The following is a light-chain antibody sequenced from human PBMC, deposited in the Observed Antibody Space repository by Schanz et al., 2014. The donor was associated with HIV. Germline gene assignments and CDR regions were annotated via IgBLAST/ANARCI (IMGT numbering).Light chain of an antibody. CDR1: QSVDSSS. CDR3: QQYGRTPWT. J-gene: IGKJ1*01. Sequence: EIFLTQFPGTLSLSPGESATLSCRTSQSVDSSSLAWYQQKPGQGPRLLIYAASSRATGIPDRFSGSGSGTDFTLTISRLEPEDFAVYYCQQYGRTPWTFGQGTKVEIK. CDR2: AAS. V-gene: IGKV3-20*01.